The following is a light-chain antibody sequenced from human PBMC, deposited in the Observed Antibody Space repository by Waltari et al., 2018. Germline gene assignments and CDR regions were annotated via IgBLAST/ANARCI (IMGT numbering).Light chain of an antibody. CDR1: QAITNY. V-gene: IGKV1-17*03. CDR3: LQYKSYPCT. J-gene: IGKJ3*01. CDR2: GAS. Sequence: DIQMTQSPSAMSASVGDRVTITCRGSQAITNYLAWFQQKPGKAPKRLIYGASTLQSGVPSRFSGSRSGTEFTLTISSLQPEDFATYYCLQYKSYPCTFGPGTKVDMK.